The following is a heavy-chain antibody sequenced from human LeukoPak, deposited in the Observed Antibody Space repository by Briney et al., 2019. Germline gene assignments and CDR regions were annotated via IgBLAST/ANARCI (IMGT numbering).Heavy chain of an antibody. D-gene: IGHD4-17*01. CDR2: ITGGGRT. Sequence: PGGSLRLSCAASGFTFNNYAMMWVRQAQGQGLEWVSAITGGGRTYYAGSVKGRFTISRDNSKNTLYLQMNSLRAEDTALYFCARDPNGDYIGAFDFLGQGTVVTVSS. CDR3: ARDPNGDYIGAFDF. V-gene: IGHV3-23*01. J-gene: IGHJ3*01. CDR1: GFTFNNYA.